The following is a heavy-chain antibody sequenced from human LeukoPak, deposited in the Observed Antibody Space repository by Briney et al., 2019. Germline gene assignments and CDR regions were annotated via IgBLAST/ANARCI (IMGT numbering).Heavy chain of an antibody. CDR3: ARADSEDKRPDY. CDR1: GGSISSGNYY. Sequence: SETLSLTCTVSGGSISSGNYYWSWIRQPAGKGLEWIGRIYTSGSTNYSPSLKSRVTISVDTSKNQFSLKLGSVTAADTAVYYCARADSEDKRPDYWGQGTLVTVSS. J-gene: IGHJ4*02. V-gene: IGHV4-61*02. CDR2: IYTSGST.